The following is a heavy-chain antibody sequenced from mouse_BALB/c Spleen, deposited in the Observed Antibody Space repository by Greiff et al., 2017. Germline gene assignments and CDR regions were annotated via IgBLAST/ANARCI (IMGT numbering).Heavy chain of an antibody. CDR3: ARDPPDYYGAMDY. V-gene: IGHV2-6-7*01. J-gene: IGHJ4*01. Sequence: VKLMESGPGLVAPSQSLSITCTVSGFSLTGYGVNWVRQPPGKGLEWLGMIWGDGSTDYNSALKSRLSISKDNSKSQVFLKMNSLQTDDTARYYCARDPPDYYGAMDYWGQGTSVTVSS. CDR2: IWGDGST. CDR1: GFSLTGYG. D-gene: IGHD1-1*01.